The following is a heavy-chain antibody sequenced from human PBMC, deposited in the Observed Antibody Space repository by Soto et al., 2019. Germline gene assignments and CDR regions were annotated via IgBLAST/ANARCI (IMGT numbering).Heavy chain of an antibody. D-gene: IGHD3-10*01. J-gene: IGHJ6*01. V-gene: IGHV4-30-4*01. CDR2: FHYTGST. CDR3: GRPAAWRTYFKLHLVNVGPGALDDV. CDR1: GGSLSIGDYY. Sequence: SETLSLTCTVSGGSLSIGDYYWSWIRQPPGKGLEWIGCFHYTGSTQYNPSLKRRLSISVAASKIHLFLNLTSVPAANPGVYYRGRPAAWRTYFKLHLVNVGPGALDDV.